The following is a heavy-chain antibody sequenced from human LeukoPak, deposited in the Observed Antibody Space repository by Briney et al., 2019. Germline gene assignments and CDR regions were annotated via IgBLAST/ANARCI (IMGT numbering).Heavy chain of an antibody. Sequence: ASVKVSCKASGYTFTRYYMHWVRQAPGQGLEWMGRINPNSGGTNYAQKFQGRVTMTRDTSISTAYMELSRLRSGDTAVYYCARDGVSVSYYYYMDVWGKGTTVTVSS. D-gene: IGHD2-8*01. J-gene: IGHJ6*03. CDR2: INPNSGGT. V-gene: IGHV1-2*06. CDR1: GYTFTRYY. CDR3: ARDGVSVSYYYYMDV.